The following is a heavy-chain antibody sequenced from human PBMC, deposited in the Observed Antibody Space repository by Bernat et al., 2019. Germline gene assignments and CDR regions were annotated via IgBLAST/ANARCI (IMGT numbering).Heavy chain of an antibody. CDR1: GGSFSGYY. V-gene: IGHV4-34*01. J-gene: IGHJ4*02. D-gene: IGHD6-19*01. CDR3: AIEGIAVAGSFDY. Sequence: QVQLQQWGAGLLKPSETLSLTCAVYGGSFSGYYWSWIRQRPGKGLEWIGEINHSGSTNYNPSPKSRVTISVDTSKTQFSLKLSSVTAADTAVYYCAIEGIAVAGSFDYWGQGTLVTVSS. CDR2: INHSGST.